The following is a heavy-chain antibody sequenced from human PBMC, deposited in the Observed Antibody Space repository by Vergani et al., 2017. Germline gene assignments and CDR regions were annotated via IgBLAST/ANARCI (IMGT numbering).Heavy chain of an antibody. CDR3: ARDLRLLYNRFDP. Sequence: QVQLVESGGGVVQPGRSLRLSCAASGFTFNQYGMHWVRQAPGKGLECVAVTWYDGNNKQYADSVKGRITISRDNSKSTMYLQMNNLRDEDTGVYYCARDLRLLYNRFDPWGQGTLVTVSS. D-gene: IGHD1-14*01. J-gene: IGHJ5*02. CDR1: GFTFNQYG. CDR2: TWYDGNNK. V-gene: IGHV3-33*01.